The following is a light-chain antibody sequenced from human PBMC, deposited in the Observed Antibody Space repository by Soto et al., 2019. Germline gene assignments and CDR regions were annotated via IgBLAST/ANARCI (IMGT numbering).Light chain of an antibody. Sequence: DIQMTQSPSTLSASVGDRLTITCRASQSINSWLAWYQQKPGKAPKILIYKASSLESGVPSRFSGSASRTEFTLTISSLQPDDFATYYCQQYNTYPWTFGQGTKVEVK. CDR2: KAS. V-gene: IGKV1-5*03. J-gene: IGKJ1*01. CDR1: QSINSW. CDR3: QQYNTYPWT.